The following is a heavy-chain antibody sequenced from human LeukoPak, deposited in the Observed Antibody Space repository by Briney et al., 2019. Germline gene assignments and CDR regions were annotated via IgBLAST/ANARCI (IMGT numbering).Heavy chain of an antibody. Sequence: GGSLRLSCAASGFTFSSHWMYWVRQAPGKGLEWVANIKQDGSETFYVDSVKGRFTISRDNAKDSLFLQMNSLRAEDTAVYYCTRVIVEVPGVSDYCDYWGQGTLVTVSS. CDR2: IKQDGSET. D-gene: IGHD2-2*01. CDR1: GFTFSSHW. J-gene: IGHJ4*02. CDR3: TRVIVEVPGVSDYCDY. V-gene: IGHV3-7*05.